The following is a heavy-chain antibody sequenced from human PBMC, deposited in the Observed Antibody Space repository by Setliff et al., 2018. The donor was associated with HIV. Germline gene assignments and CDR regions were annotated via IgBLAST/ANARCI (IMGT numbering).Heavy chain of an antibody. D-gene: IGHD2-21*01. V-gene: IGHV4-61*09. CDR3: AKQYCGGDCYSDSYYYMDV. CDR2: IYSSGST. J-gene: IGHJ6*03. CDR1: GGSIISSTFY. Sequence: SETLSLTCAVSGGSIISSTFYWSWIRQPAGKGLEWIGHIYSSGSTNYNPSLKSRVTISVDTSKNQFSLKLSSVTAADTAVYYCAKQYCGGDCYSDSYYYMDVWGKGTTVTVSS.